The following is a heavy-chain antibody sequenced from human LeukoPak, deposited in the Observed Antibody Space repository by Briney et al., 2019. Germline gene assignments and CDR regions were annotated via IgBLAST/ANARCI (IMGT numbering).Heavy chain of an antibody. Sequence: ASVKVSCKASGYAFTGYYMHWVRQAPGQGLEWMGWINPNSGGTNYAQKFQGRVTMTRDTSISTAYMELSRLRSDDTAVYYCARGGGMTTVTKSWFDPWGQGTLVTVSS. J-gene: IGHJ5*02. V-gene: IGHV1-2*02. D-gene: IGHD4-17*01. CDR2: INPNSGGT. CDR3: ARGGGMTTVTKSWFDP. CDR1: GYAFTGYY.